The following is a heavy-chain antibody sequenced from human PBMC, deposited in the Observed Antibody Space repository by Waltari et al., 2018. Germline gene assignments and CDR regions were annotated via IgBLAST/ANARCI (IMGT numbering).Heavy chain of an antibody. CDR3: ARGGSSSWYGYFDL. CDR1: GYTFTSYA. Sequence: QVQLVQSGSELKKPGASVKVSCKASGYTFTSYAMNWVRQAPGQGLEWRGWINTNTWNPTYGQGFTGRFVFSLDTSVSTAYLQISSLKAEDTAVYYCARGGSSSWYGYFDLWGRGTLVTVSS. J-gene: IGHJ2*01. D-gene: IGHD6-13*01. CDR2: INTNTWNP. V-gene: IGHV7-4-1*02.